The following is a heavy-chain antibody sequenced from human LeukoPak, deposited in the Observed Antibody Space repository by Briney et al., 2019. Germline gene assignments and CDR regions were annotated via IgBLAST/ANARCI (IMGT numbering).Heavy chain of an antibody. CDR1: GFTFSSYS. V-gene: IGHV3-21*01. Sequence: GGSLRLSCAASGFTFSSYSMSWVRQAPGKGLEWVSSISSSSSYIYYADSVKGRFTISRDNAKNSLYLQMNSLRAEDTAVYYCARDKTLWLVPLDYWGQGTLVTVSS. CDR3: ARDKTLWLVPLDY. J-gene: IGHJ4*02. D-gene: IGHD6-19*01. CDR2: ISSSSSYI.